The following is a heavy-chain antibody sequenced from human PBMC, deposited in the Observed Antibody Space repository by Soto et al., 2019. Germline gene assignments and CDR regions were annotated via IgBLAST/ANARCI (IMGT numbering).Heavy chain of an antibody. CDR3: ARDFNWNYVQGPNPTDY. V-gene: IGHV6-1*01. D-gene: IGHD1-7*01. CDR1: GDSVSSNSAA. CDR2: TYYRSKWYN. Sequence: SQTLSLTCAISGDSVSSNSAAWNWIRQSPSRGLEWLGRTYYRSKWYNDYAVSVKSRITINPDTSKNQFSLQLNSVTPEDTAVYYCARDFNWNYVQGPNPTDYWGQGTLVTVSS. J-gene: IGHJ4*02.